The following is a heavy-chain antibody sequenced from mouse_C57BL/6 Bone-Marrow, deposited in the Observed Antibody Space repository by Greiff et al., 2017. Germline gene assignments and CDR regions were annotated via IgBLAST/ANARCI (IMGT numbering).Heavy chain of an antibody. CDR3: ARGSY. CDR2: IFPGDGDT. J-gene: IGHJ3*01. Sequence: VQLQQSGAELVKPGASVKISCKASGYAFSSYWMNWVNQRPGKGLEWIGKIFPGDGDTNYNGNVTGKATLTADKSSSTAYLQLSSLTSEDSAVYFCARGSYWCQGTLVTVSA. V-gene: IGHV1-80*01. CDR1: GYAFSSYW.